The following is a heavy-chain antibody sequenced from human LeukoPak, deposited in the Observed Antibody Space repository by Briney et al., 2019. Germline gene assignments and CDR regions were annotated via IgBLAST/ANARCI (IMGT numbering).Heavy chain of an antibody. CDR1: GFTFSSYA. CDR3: ADQGPSGPIPNYFDY. D-gene: IGHD3-3*01. J-gene: IGHJ4*02. Sequence: PGGSLRLSCAASGFTFSSYAMSWVRQAPGKGLEWVSAISGSGGSTYYADSVKGRFTISRDNSKNTLYLQMNSLRAEDTAVYYCADQGPSGPIPNYFDYWGQGTLVTVSS. V-gene: IGHV3-23*01. CDR2: ISGSGGST.